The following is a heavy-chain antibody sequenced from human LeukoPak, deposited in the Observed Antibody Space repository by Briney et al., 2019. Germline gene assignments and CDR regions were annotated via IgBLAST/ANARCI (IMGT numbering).Heavy chain of an antibody. D-gene: IGHD3-10*01. CDR3: AKDRVWFGESLSFDY. J-gene: IGHJ4*02. V-gene: IGHV3-23*01. Sequence: GGSLRLSCAASGFTFSSYAMSWVRQAPGKGLEWVSAISGSGGSTYYADSVKGRFTISRDNSKNTLYLQMNSLRAEDTAVYYCAKDRVWFGESLSFDYWGQGTLVTVSS. CDR2: ISGSGGST. CDR1: GFTFSSYA.